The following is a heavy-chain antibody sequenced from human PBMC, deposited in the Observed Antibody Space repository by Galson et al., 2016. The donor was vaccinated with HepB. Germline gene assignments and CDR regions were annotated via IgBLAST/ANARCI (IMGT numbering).Heavy chain of an antibody. Sequence: SLRLSCAASGFTFSSYGMHWVRQAPGKGLEWVVVISYDGSNKYYADSVKGRFTISRDNSKNTLYLQMNSLRAEDTAVFYCAKTVRMTTVTGFDYWGQGTLVTVSS. CDR3: AKTVRMTTVTGFDY. CDR2: ISYDGSNK. D-gene: IGHD4-17*01. CDR1: GFTFSSYG. V-gene: IGHV3-30*18. J-gene: IGHJ4*02.